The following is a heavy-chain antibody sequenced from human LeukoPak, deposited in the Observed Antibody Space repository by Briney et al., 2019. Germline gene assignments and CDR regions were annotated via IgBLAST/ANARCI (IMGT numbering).Heavy chain of an antibody. Sequence: SGTLSLTCGVSGDSVINTNWWTWVRQPPGKGLEWIGEVHLDGRTNYNPSLESRLTMSVDVSENQVSLKLTSVTAADTAVYHCARILGGYFDYWGQGTLVTVSS. CDR1: GDSVINTNW. V-gene: IGHV4-4*02. CDR3: ARILGGYFDY. CDR2: VHLDGRT. D-gene: IGHD7-27*01. J-gene: IGHJ4*02.